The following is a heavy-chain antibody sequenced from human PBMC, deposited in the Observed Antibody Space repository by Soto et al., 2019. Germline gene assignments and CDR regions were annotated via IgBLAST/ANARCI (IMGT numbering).Heavy chain of an antibody. CDR2: IYDSGRT. V-gene: IGHV4-59*01. CDR3: ARGWSSSWPY. CDR1: GGSISSYF. D-gene: IGHD6-13*01. J-gene: IGHJ4*02. Sequence: PSETLSLTCTVSGGSISSYFWSWIRQPPGKGLEWIAFIYDSGRTNHKPYLKSRVSASVDRSKNQFSMKLNSVTAADKAVYYCARGWSSSWPYWGKGDLVNVS.